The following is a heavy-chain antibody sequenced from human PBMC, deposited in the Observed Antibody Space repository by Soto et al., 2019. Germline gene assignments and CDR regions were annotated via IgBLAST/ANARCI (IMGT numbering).Heavy chain of an antibody. J-gene: IGHJ2*01. CDR1: YASTSRHC. Sequence: QAQLQESGPGLVKPSETLFLTCDVSYASTSRHCRCWIPQSPGQGLEWIGYIDYLDLTNYIPSLKSRVTISRVKSKNQFSLKFDAVTAAYTALYYCATFPTRGIWDFDLGGRGTLFAVSS. V-gene: IGHV4-59*11. CDR3: ATFPTRGIWDFDL. CDR2: IDYLDLT. D-gene: IGHD3-16*01.